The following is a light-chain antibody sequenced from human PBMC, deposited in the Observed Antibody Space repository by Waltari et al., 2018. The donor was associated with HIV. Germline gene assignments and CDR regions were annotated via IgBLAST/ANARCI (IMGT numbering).Light chain of an antibody. V-gene: IGLV2-8*01. CDR1: ASDVGAYNY. CDR2: EVF. CDR3: CSSAGMSTYG. J-gene: IGLJ1*01. Sequence: QSALTQPPSASGSPGQSVTISCTGKASDVGAYNYVSWYQQHPGKPPKLIMYEVFKRPSGVPYRFSDSTSGSTASLTVSGRQAEDEANYDCCSSAGMSTYGCGSGTKVTVL.